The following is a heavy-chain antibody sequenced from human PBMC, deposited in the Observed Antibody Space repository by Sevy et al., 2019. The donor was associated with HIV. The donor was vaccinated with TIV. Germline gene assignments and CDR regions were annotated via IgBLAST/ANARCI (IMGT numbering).Heavy chain of an antibody. CDR2: INSDGSST. CDR1: GFTFSSYW. Sequence: GGSLRLSCAASGFTFSSYWMHWVRQAPGKGLVWVSRINSDGSSTSYADSVKGRFTISRDNAKNTLYLQMNSLRAEDTAGYYCARPTYYYDVSGYYQSQYYYGMDVWGQGTTVTVSS. D-gene: IGHD3-22*01. V-gene: IGHV3-74*01. CDR3: ARPTYYYDVSGYYQSQYYYGMDV. J-gene: IGHJ6*02.